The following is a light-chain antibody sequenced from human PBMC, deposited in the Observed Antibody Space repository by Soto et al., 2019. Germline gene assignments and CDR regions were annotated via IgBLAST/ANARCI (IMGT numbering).Light chain of an antibody. CDR3: QQYNGYSRT. CDR2: DAS. CDR1: QSISTW. J-gene: IGKJ1*01. V-gene: IGKV1-5*01. Sequence: DIQMTHSPSTLSASVGDRVTITCRASQSISTWLAWYQQKPGKAPKLLISDASSLKSGVPSRFSGSGSATEFTLTISNLQPDDFATYYCQQYNGYSRTFGQGTKVDIK.